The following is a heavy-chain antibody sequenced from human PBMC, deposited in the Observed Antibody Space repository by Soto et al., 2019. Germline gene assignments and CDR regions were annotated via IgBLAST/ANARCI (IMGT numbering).Heavy chain of an antibody. CDR2: IVVGSGNT. CDR1: GFTFTSSA. D-gene: IGHD3-3*01. J-gene: IGHJ3*02. V-gene: IGHV1-58*02. Sequence: SVKVSCRASGFTFTSSAMQWVRQARGQRLEWIGWIVVGSGNTNYAQKFQERVTITRDMSTSTAYMELSSLRSEDTAVYYCAASPLDFWSGYYTGAFDIWGHGTMVTVS. CDR3: AASPLDFWSGYYTGAFDI.